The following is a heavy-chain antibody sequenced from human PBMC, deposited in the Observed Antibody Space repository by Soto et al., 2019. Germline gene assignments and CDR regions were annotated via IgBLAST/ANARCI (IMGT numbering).Heavy chain of an antibody. CDR1: GYTFTGYY. D-gene: IGHD3-22*01. Sequence: ASVKVSCKASGYTFTGYYMHWVRQAPGQGLEWMGWINPNSGGTNYAQKFQGRFTISRDNAQNSLYLQMDSLRAEDTAVYYCARAAPLTTSTYYYDTSSRYNVRPIDYWGQGTLVTAPQ. J-gene: IGHJ4*02. CDR2: INPNSGGT. V-gene: IGHV1-2*02. CDR3: ARAAPLTTSTYYYDTSSRYNVRPIDY.